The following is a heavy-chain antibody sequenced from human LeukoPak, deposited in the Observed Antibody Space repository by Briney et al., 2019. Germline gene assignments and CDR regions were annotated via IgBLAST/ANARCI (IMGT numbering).Heavy chain of an antibody. V-gene: IGHV3-21*04. J-gene: IGHJ4*02. D-gene: IGHD4/OR15-4a*01. CDR3: AKRAMDYGYFDY. CDR1: GFTFSSYS. CDR2: ISSSSSYI. Sequence: PGGSLRLSCAASGFTFSSYSMNWVRQAPGKGLEWVSSISSSSSYIYYADSVKGRFTISRDNSKNTLYLQMNSLRAEDTAVYYCAKRAMDYGYFDYWGQGTLVTVSS.